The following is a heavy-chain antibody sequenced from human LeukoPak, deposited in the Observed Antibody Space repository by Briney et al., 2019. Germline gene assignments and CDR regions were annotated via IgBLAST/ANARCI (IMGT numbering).Heavy chain of an antibody. D-gene: IGHD3-22*01. J-gene: IGHJ4*02. V-gene: IGHV3-66*02. Sequence: QAGGSLRLSCAASGFTVSSNYMSWVRQAPGKGLEWVSLIYSGGSTYYADSVRGRFTISRDNSKNTLYLQMNSLRAEDTAVYYCARVGYYDSSGARDYYLDYWGQGTLVTVSS. CDR1: GFTVSSNY. CDR2: IYSGGST. CDR3: ARVGYYDSSGARDYYLDY.